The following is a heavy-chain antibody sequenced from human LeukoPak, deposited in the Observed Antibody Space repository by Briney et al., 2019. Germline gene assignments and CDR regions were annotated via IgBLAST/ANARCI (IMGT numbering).Heavy chain of an antibody. CDR1: GGSFSGYY. D-gene: IGHD3-22*01. J-gene: IGHJ4*02. CDR3: ARVNYYDSSGYYTFDY. CDR2: INHSGST. Sequence: SETLSLTCAVYGGSFSGYYWSWIRQPPGKGLEWIGEINHSGSTNYNPSLKSRVTISVDTSKNQFSLKLRSVTAADTAVYYCARVNYYDSSGYYTFDYWGQGTLVTVSS. V-gene: IGHV4-34*01.